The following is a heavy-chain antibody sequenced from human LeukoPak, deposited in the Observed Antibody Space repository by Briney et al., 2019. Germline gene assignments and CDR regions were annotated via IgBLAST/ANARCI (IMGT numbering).Heavy chain of an antibody. CDR1: SY. CDR3: ARGSVFANWFDP. J-gene: IGHJ5*02. Sequence: GASVKVSCTATSYISWVRQAPGQGLEWMGWINPNSGGTNYAQKFQGRVTMTRDTSISTAYMELSRLRSDDTAVYYCARGSVFANWFDPWGQGTLVTVSS. CDR2: INPNSGGT. D-gene: IGHD2-21*01. V-gene: IGHV1-2*02.